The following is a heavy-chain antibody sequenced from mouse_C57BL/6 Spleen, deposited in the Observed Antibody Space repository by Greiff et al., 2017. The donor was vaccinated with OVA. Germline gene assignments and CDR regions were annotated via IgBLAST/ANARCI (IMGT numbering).Heavy chain of an antibody. CDR1: VYTFTSYW. Sequence: QVQLQQPGPELLMPGSSVKLSCKASVYTFTSYWMHWVKQSPGQGLEWIGMIHPNCGSTNYNEKFKSKATLTVDKSSSTAYMQLSSLTSEDSAVYCCARVIYNGYDGFTCWGEGSLVVISA. D-gene: IGHD2-2*01. CDR2: IHPNCGST. CDR3: ARVIYNGYDGFTC. J-gene: IGHJ3*01. V-gene: IGHV1-64*01.